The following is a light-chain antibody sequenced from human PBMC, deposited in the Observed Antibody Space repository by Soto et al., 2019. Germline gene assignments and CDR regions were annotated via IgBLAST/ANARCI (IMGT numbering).Light chain of an antibody. V-gene: IGKV1-5*01. Sequence: DIQMTQSPSTLSASVGDRVTITCRASQSISSWLAWYQQKPGQAPKLLIYDASSLESGVPSRVSGSGSGTEFTLTISSLQPDDFATYYCQQYKSYSPYTFGQGTKLEIK. CDR1: QSISSW. CDR3: QQYKSYSPYT. J-gene: IGKJ2*01. CDR2: DAS.